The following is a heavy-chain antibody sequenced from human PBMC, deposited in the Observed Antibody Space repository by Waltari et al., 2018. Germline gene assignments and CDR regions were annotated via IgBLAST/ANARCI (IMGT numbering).Heavy chain of an antibody. D-gene: IGHD3-16*01. V-gene: IGHV3-11*01. CDR3: AREGGTEPFDP. Sequence: QVQLVASGGGLVKPGGSLTLSCAASGLPFSDSYIGWIRQAPGKGLEWVSYICSSGSTIYYADSVKGRFTISRDNAKNSLYLQMNSLRAEDTAVYYCAREGGTEPFDPWGQGTLVTVSS. CDR1: GLPFSDSY. J-gene: IGHJ5*02. CDR2: ICSSGSTI.